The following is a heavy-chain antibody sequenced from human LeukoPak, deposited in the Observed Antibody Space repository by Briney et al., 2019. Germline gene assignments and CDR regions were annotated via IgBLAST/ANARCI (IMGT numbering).Heavy chain of an antibody. D-gene: IGHD3-3*01. V-gene: IGHV3-30-3*01. Sequence: GGSLRLSCAASGFTFSSYAMHWVRQAPGKGLEWVAVISYDGSNKYYADSVKGRFTISRDNSKNTLYLQMNSLRAEDTAVYYCARGRSGVPIDYWGQGTLVTVSS. CDR2: ISYDGSNK. J-gene: IGHJ4*02. CDR3: ARGRSGVPIDY. CDR1: GFTFSSYA.